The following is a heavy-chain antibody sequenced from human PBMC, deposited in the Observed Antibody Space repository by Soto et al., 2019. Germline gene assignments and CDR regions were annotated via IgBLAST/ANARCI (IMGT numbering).Heavy chain of an antibody. CDR3: ARDGWAD. D-gene: IGHD1-26*01. Sequence: VQLVESGGGLVQPGRSLRLSCAASGFTFDDYAMHWVRQAPGKGLEWVSAITGSGDNTYYADSVEGRFTISRDNSKDTVYLQMNSLRVEDTAVYYCARDGWADWGQGTLVTVSS. CDR2: ITGSGDNT. V-gene: IGHV3-23*04. J-gene: IGHJ4*02. CDR1: GFTFDDYA.